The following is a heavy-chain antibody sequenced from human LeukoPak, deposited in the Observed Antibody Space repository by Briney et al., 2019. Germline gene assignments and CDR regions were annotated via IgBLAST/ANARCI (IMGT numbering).Heavy chain of an antibody. CDR1: GFTFSSYA. D-gene: IGHD1-1*01. J-gene: IGHJ4*02. V-gene: IGHV3-23*01. CDR3: AKDFRWNPGGYFDY. CDR2: ICGSGGST. Sequence: GGSLRLSSAASGFTFSSYAMSWVRQAPGKGLEWVSAICGSGGSTYYADSVKGRFTISRDNSKNTLYLQMNSLRAEDTAVYYCAKDFRWNPGGYFDYWGQGTLVTVSS.